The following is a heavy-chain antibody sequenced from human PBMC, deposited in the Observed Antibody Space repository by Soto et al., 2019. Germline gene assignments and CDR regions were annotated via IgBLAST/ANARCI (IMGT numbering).Heavy chain of an antibody. D-gene: IGHD1-26*01. CDR2: IYQSGST. CDR3: ARIYSGSSHAYESFDI. J-gene: IGHJ3*02. V-gene: IGHV4-4*02. CDR1: GGSISSYNW. Sequence: SSVTLSLTCAVSGGSISSYNWWSWVRQPPGKGLEWIGEIYQSGSTNYNSSLKSRVTISLDKSKNQFSLQLSPVTAADTAVYYCARIYSGSSHAYESFDIWGQGTMVTVSS.